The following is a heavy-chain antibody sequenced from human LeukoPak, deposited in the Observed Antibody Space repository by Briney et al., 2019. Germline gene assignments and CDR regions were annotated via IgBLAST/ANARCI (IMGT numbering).Heavy chain of an antibody. V-gene: IGHV3-30-3*01. CDR1: GFIFGSYP. D-gene: IGHD2-2*01. Sequence: GGSLRLSCAGSGFIFGSYPMHWIRQAPGKGLEWVAAVSYDGSDKFYGDSVKGRFTVSRDNSNNTLFLHMNSLKIDDTAIYYCARDNPVVPAAIDYWGQGTLVTVSS. CDR2: VSYDGSDK. CDR3: ARDNPVVPAAIDY. J-gene: IGHJ4*02.